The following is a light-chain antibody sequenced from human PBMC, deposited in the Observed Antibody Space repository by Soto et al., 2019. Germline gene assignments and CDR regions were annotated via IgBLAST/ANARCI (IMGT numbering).Light chain of an antibody. CDR3: QQYNQWPIT. CDR2: KAS. V-gene: IGKV1-5*03. J-gene: IGKJ5*01. CDR1: QSISSR. Sequence: DIQMTQSPSILSASVGDRVTITCRASQSISSRLAWYQQKPGKAPKLLIYKASSLESGVPSRFSGSGSGTEFTLTISSLQSEDFAVFYCQQYNQWPITFGQGTRLEI.